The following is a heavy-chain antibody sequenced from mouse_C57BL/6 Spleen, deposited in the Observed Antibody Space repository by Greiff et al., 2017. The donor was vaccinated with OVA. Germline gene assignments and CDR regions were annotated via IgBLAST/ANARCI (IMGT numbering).Heavy chain of an antibody. CDR3: ARDVGYDGYAMDY. V-gene: IGHV5-4*01. Sequence: EVQLVESGGGLVKPGGSLKLSCAASGFTFSSYAMSWVRQTPEKRLEWVATISDGGSYTYYPDNVKGRVTISRDNAKNNLDLQMRHRKSEDTAMYYCARDVGYDGYAMDYWGQGTSVTVSS. CDR2: ISDGGSYT. D-gene: IGHD2-2*01. CDR1: GFTFSSYA. J-gene: IGHJ4*01.